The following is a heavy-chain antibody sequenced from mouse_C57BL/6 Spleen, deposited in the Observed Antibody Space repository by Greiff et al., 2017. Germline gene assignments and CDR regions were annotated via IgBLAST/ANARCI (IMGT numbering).Heavy chain of an antibody. CDR1: GYTFTSYW. CDR3: ASGTGVAPGFDV. V-gene: IGHV1-52*01. D-gene: IGHD1-1*01. Sequence: QVQLQQPGAELVRPGSSVKLSCKASGYTFTSYWMHWVKQRPIQGLEWIGNIDPSDSETHYNQKFKDKATLTVDKSSSTAYMQLSSLTSEDSAVYYCASGTGVAPGFDVWGTGTTVTVSS. J-gene: IGHJ1*03. CDR2: IDPSDSET.